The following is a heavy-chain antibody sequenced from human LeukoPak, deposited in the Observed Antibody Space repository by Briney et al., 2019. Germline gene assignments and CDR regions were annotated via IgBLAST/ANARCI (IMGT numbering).Heavy chain of an antibody. J-gene: IGHJ6*02. CDR3: AKVSVRVPAAMPSSYYYYYGMDV. Sequence: GGSLRLSCAASGFGFSDYCLNWVRQAPGKGLEWVSAISGSGGSTYYADSVKGRFTISRDNSKNTLYLQMNSLRAEDTAVYYCAKVSVRVPAAMPSSYYYYYGMDVWGQGTTVTVSS. V-gene: IGHV3-23*01. CDR2: ISGSGGST. CDR1: GFGFSDYC. D-gene: IGHD2-2*01.